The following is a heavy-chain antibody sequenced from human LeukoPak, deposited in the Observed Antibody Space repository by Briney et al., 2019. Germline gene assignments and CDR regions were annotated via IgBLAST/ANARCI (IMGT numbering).Heavy chain of an antibody. J-gene: IGHJ3*02. CDR2: VFHSGTT. CDR1: GDSLTSHF. CDR3: ARRMATVTDAFDI. Sequence: PSETLSLTCNVSGDSLTSHFWSWIRQTPGKGLEWIGYVFHSGTTNYSPSLKGRVTISLDTSKKQFYLRLASVTAADTAVYYCARRMATVTDAFDIWGRGTMVSASS. D-gene: IGHD5-24*01. V-gene: IGHV4-59*08.